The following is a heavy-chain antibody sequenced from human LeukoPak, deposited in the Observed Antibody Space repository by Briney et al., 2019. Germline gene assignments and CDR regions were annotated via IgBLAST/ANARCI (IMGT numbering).Heavy chain of an antibody. CDR3: ARQPDYYYYGMDD. CDR1: GGSISSSSYY. Sequence: SETLSLTCTVSGGSISSSSYYWGWIRQPPGKGLEWIGSIYYSGSTYYNPSLKSRVTISVDTSKNQFSLKLSSVTAADTAVYYCARQPDYYYYGMDDWGQGTTVTVSS. CDR2: IYYSGST. V-gene: IGHV4-39*01. J-gene: IGHJ6*02.